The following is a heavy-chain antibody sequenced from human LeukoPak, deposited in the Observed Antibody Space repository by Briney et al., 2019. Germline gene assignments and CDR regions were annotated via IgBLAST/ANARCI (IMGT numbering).Heavy chain of an antibody. J-gene: IGHJ4*02. Sequence: PSETLSLTCTVSGGSISSYYWSWIRRPPGKGLEWIGYIYTSGSTNYNPSLKSRVTISVDTSKNQFSLKLSSVTAADTAVCYCARGQVAGSSDYWGQGTLVTVSS. CDR3: ARGQVAGSSDY. V-gene: IGHV4-4*09. CDR2: IYTSGST. CDR1: GGSISSYY. D-gene: IGHD6-19*01.